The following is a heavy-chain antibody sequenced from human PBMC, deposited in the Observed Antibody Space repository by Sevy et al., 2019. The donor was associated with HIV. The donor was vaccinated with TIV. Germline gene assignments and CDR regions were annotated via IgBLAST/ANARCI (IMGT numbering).Heavy chain of an antibody. J-gene: IGHJ3*02. V-gene: IGHV3-7*01. CDR2: IKQDGSEK. CDR1: GFTFSSYW. D-gene: IGHD3-22*01. Sequence: GGSLRLSCAASGFTFSSYWMSWVRQAPGKGLEWMANIKQDGSEKYYVDSVKGRFTISRDNAKNSLYLQMNSLRAEDTAVYYCARDKGNYYPDAFDIWGQGTMVTVSS. CDR3: ARDKGNYYPDAFDI.